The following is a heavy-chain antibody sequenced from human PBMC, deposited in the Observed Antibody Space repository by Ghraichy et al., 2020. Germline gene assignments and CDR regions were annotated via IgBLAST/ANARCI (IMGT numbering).Heavy chain of an antibody. J-gene: IGHJ4*02. D-gene: IGHD6-6*01. CDR1: GFTFSSYS. V-gene: IGHV3-48*02. CDR2: ISSSSSTI. CDR3: ATDRIAARVGTFDY. Sequence: ESLNISCAASGFTFSSYSMNWVRQAPGKGLEWVSYISSSSSTIYYADSVKGRFTISRDNAKNSLYLQMNSLRDEDTAVYYCATDRIAARVGTFDYWGQGTLVTVSS.